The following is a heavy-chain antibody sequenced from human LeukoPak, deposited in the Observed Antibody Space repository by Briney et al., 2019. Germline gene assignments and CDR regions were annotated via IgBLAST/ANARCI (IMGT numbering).Heavy chain of an antibody. CDR2: INPSGGST. D-gene: IGHD6-13*01. CDR3: ARDTSTGYSSSPPGY. V-gene: IGHV1-46*01. Sequence: VASVKVSCKASGYTFTSYYMHWVRQAPGQGLEWMGIINPSGGSTSYAQKFQGRVTMTRDTSTSTVYMELSSLRSEDTAVYYCARDTSTGYSSSPPGYWGQGTLVTVSS. CDR1: GYTFTSYY. J-gene: IGHJ4*02.